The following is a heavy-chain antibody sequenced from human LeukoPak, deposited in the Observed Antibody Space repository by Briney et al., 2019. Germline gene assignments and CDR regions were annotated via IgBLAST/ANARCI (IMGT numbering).Heavy chain of an antibody. CDR2: INPNSGGT. Sequence: ASVKVSCKASGDTFTGYYMHWVRQAPGQGLEWMGWINPNSGGTNYAQKFQGRVTMTRDTSISTAYMELSRLRSDDTAVYYCARDLNPVLLWFGEADYWGQGTLVTVSS. CDR1: GDTFTGYY. CDR3: ARDLNPVLLWFGEADY. V-gene: IGHV1-2*02. J-gene: IGHJ4*02. D-gene: IGHD3-10*01.